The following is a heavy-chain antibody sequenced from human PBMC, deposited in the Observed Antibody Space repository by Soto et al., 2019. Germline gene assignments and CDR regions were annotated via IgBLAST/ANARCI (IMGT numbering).Heavy chain of an antibody. Sequence: PGGSLRLSCAASGFTFSSYGMHWVRQAPGKGLEWVAVISYDGSNKYYADSVKGRFTISRDNSKNTLYLQMNSLRAEDTAVYYCAKQMQTPGYDFWSGYYTHYYGMDVWGQGTTVTVSS. CDR1: GFTFSSYG. D-gene: IGHD3-3*01. V-gene: IGHV3-30*18. CDR3: AKQMQTPGYDFWSGYYTHYYGMDV. J-gene: IGHJ6*02. CDR2: ISYDGSNK.